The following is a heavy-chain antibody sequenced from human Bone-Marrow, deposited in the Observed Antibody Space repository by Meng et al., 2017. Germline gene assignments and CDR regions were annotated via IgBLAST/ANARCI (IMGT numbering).Heavy chain of an antibody. CDR3: ARGRGSGSYYFPSYYYYYGMDV. CDR2: IYSGGST. CDR1: GFTVSSNY. D-gene: IGHD3-10*01. V-gene: IGHV3-66*02. Sequence: GGSLRLSCAASGFTVSSNYMSWVRQAPGKGLEWVSVIYSGGSTYYADSVKGRFTISRDNSKSTLYLQMNSLRPEDTAVYYCARGRGSGSYYFPSYYYYYGMDVWGQGTTVTVSS. J-gene: IGHJ6*02.